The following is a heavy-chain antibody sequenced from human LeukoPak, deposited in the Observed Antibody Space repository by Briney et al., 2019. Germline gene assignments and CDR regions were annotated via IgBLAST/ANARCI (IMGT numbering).Heavy chain of an antibody. CDR2: IGTAGDT. J-gene: IGHJ3*02. D-gene: IGHD3-22*01. CDR3: ARESDSSGSAAFDI. V-gene: IGHV3-13*01. Sequence: GGSLRLSCAASGLTFSSYDMHWVRQATGKGLEWVSAIGTAGDTYYPGSVKGRFTISRENAKNSLYLQMNSLRAGDTAVYYCARESDSSGSAAFDIWGQGTMVTVSS. CDR1: GLTFSSYD.